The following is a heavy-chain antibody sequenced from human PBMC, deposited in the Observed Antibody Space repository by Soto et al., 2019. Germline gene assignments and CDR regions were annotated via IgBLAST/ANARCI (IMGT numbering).Heavy chain of an antibody. J-gene: IGHJ5*02. CDR3: AREGGEAAGYGPGS. V-gene: IGHV4-31*11. CDR2: ISHGETT. CDR1: GVSINSGGYY. Sequence: ASETLSLTCAVSGVSINSGGYYWNWIRHLPGKGLEWIGYISHGETTSYIPSLKSRLAISGDTSNNEFFLQLTSVTAADTAVYYCAREGGEAAGYGPGSWGQGTLVTVSS. D-gene: IGHD5-12*01.